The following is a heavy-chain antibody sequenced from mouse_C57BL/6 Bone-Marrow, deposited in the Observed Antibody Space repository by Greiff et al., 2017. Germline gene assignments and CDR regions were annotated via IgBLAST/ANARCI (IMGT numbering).Heavy chain of an antibody. D-gene: IGHD1-1*01. CDR2: IYPRSGNT. V-gene: IGHV1-81*01. Sequence: QVHVKQSGAELARPGASVKLSCKASGYTFTSYGISWVKQRTGQGLEWIGEIYPRSGNTYYNEKFKGKATLTADKSSGTAYMELRSLTSEDSAVYFCARSYYGSSDFDYWGQGTTLTVSS. J-gene: IGHJ2*01. CDR3: ARSYYGSSDFDY. CDR1: GYTFTSYG.